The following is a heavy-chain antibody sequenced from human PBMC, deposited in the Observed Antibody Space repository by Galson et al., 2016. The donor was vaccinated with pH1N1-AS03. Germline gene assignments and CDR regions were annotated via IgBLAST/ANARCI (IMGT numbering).Heavy chain of an antibody. Sequence: SLRLSCAASGFTFNDYAMHWVRQAPGKGLEWVSGISWNSEMIGYADPVRGRFNISRDNAKNSLYLEMSSLRREDTAIYFCTRAPPGGSSWIGGHFDHWGQGILVTVSS. D-gene: IGHD6-13*01. CDR3: TRAPPGGSSWIGGHFDH. CDR1: GFTFNDYA. V-gene: IGHV3-9*01. J-gene: IGHJ4*02. CDR2: ISWNSEMI.